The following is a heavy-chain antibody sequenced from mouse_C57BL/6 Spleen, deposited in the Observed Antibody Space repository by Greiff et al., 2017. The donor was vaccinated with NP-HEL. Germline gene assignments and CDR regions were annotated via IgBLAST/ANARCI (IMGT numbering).Heavy chain of an antibody. Sequence: EVQLQQSGGGLVQPKGSLKLSCAASGFSFNTYAMNWVRQAPGKGLEWVARIRSKSNNYATYYADSVKDRFTISRDDSESMLYLQMNNLTTEDTAMYYCVRHGGNYPYYFDYWGQGTTLTVSS. CDR1: GFSFNTYA. CDR2: IRSKSNNYAT. CDR3: VRHGGNYPYYFDY. D-gene: IGHD2-1*01. V-gene: IGHV10-1*01. J-gene: IGHJ2*01.